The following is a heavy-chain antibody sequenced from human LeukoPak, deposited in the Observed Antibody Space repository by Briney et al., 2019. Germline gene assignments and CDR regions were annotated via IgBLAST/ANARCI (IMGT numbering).Heavy chain of an antibody. J-gene: IGHJ6*03. CDR1: GGSISSSSYY. V-gene: IGHV4-39*01. CDR3: ARLRSGVDIVVVPAGDYYYMDV. Sequence: SETLSLTCTVSGGSISSSSYYWGWIRQPPGKGLEWIGSIYYSGSTYYNPSLKSRVPISVDTSKNQFSLKLSSVTAADTAVYYCARLRSGVDIVVVPAGDYYYMDVWGKGTTVTVSS. CDR2: IYYSGST. D-gene: IGHD2-2*01.